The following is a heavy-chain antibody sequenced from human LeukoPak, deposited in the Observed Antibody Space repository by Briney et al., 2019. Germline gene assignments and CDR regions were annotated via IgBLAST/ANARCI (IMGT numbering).Heavy chain of an antibody. J-gene: IGHJ4*02. CDR2: IIPIFGTA. V-gene: IGHV1-69*13. CDR1: GYNFGIFG. CDR3: ARDGSPYSSSWRFDY. Sequence: SVKVSCKASGYNFGIFGISWVRQAPGQGLEWMGGIIPIFGTANYAQKFQARVTITADESTSTAYMELSSLRSEDTAVYYCARDGSPYSSSWRFDYWGQGALVTVSS. D-gene: IGHD6-13*01.